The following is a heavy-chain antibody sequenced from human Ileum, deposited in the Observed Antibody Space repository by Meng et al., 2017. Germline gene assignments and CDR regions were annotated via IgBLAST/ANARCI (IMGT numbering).Heavy chain of an antibody. CDR2: IHHSGST. CDR1: VGSFSGYY. V-gene: IGHV4-34*01. Sequence: QVQLQQWRAGLLKPSETLSLTCAVYVGSFSGYYWTWIRQPPGKGLEWIGEIHHSGSTNYNPSLKSRVTMSIDTSKIQFSLELSSVTAADAAVYYCARYGGSGSYWHFDPWGRGTLVTVSS. CDR3: ARYGGSGSYWHFDP. J-gene: IGHJ2*01. D-gene: IGHD3-10*01.